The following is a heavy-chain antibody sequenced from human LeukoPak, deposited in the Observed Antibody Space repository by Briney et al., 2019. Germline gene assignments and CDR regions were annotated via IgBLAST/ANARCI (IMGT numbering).Heavy chain of an antibody. CDR3: AREFGNTYYFDY. CDR1: GYTFTRYY. Sequence: ASVKVSCKAFGYTFTRYYIHWVRRAPGQGLEWMGAIDCDGGNTKYAQRFQGRVTMTRDTSTSTVYMELSSLRSEDTAVFYCAREFGNTYYFDYWGQGTLVTVSS. D-gene: IGHD4-23*01. V-gene: IGHV1-46*01. CDR2: IDCDGGNT. J-gene: IGHJ4*02.